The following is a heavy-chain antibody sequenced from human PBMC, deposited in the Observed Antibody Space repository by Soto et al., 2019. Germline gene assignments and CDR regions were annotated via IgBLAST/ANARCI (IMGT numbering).Heavy chain of an antibody. Sequence: SETLSLTCTVSGGSISSYYWSWIRQPPGKGLEWIGYIYYSGSTNYNPSLKSRVTISLDTSKNQFSLKLSSVTAADTAVYYCARNLKRGYSGYGDFDYWGQGTLVTVSS. CDR2: IYYSGST. V-gene: IGHV4-59*08. J-gene: IGHJ4*02. D-gene: IGHD5-12*01. CDR1: GGSISSYY. CDR3: ARNLKRGYSGYGDFDY.